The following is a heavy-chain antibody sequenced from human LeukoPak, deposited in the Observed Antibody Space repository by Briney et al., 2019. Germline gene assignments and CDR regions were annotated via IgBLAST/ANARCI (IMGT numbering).Heavy chain of an antibody. CDR2: ISGSGGST. Sequence: GGSLRLSCAASGFTFSSYAMTWVRQAPGKGLEWVSSISGSGGSTYYGDSVKGRFTISRDNSRNTLYLQMNRLRAEDTALYYCAKHEGSSGSYCHFHYWGQGTLVTVSS. V-gene: IGHV3-23*01. J-gene: IGHJ4*02. D-gene: IGHD3-10*01. CDR1: GFTFSSYA. CDR3: AKHEGSSGSYCHFHY.